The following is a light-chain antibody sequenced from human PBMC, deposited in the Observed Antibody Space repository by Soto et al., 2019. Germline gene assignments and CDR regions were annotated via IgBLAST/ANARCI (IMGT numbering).Light chain of an antibody. V-gene: IGLV1-40*01. CDR3: QSYDSSLSGWV. Sequence: QSVLTQPPSVSGAPGQRVTISCTGSTSNIGSVYDVHWYQQLPGTAPKLLVYGSSNRPSGVPDRFSGSKSGTSASLAITGLQAEDEADYYCQSYDSSLSGWVFGGGTKVTVL. J-gene: IGLJ3*02. CDR1: TSNIGSVYD. CDR2: GSS.